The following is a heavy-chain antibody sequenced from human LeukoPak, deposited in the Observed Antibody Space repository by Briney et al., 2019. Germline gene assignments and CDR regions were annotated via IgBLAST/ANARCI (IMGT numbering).Heavy chain of an antibody. Sequence: GGSLRLSCVASGFTFSSYWMHWARQAPGKGLMWVSRIHSDGSSTNYADSVKGRHTISRDNAKNTLFLQMNSLRAEDTAVYYCARGGSTYFQHWGQGTLVTVSS. CDR1: GFTFSSYW. V-gene: IGHV3-74*01. CDR3: ARGGSTYFQH. CDR2: IHSDGSST. D-gene: IGHD3-16*01. J-gene: IGHJ1*01.